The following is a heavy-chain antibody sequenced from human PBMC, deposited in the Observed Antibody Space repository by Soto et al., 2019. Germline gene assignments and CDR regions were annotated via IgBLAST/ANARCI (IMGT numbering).Heavy chain of an antibody. V-gene: IGHV3-23*01. CDR1: GFTVSSYA. D-gene: IGHD6-13*01. CDR2: ISAST. CDR3: AIRMYSTRWYYLDY. J-gene: IGHJ4*02. Sequence: GGSLTLSCAASGFTVSSYARNWVRQAPGKGLEWVSGISASTSYADSVKGRFTISGDTSKNTLSLQMNSLRAEDTAIYFCAIRMYSTRWYYLDYWGQGTLVTVSS.